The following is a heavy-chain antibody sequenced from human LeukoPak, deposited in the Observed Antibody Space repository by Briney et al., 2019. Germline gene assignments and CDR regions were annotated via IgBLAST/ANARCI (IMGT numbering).Heavy chain of an antibody. V-gene: IGHV3-23*01. Sequence: GGSLRLSCEVSGFTFSSYVMSWVRQALGKGPEWVAYIGGSDGITSYADSVKGRFTISRDNSKNTVYLEMNSLRAEDTAVYYCVKGGRGADCIFDYWGQGTLVTVSS. CDR1: GFTFSSYV. CDR2: IGGSDGIT. D-gene: IGHD2-21*02. CDR3: VKGGRGADCIFDY. J-gene: IGHJ4*02.